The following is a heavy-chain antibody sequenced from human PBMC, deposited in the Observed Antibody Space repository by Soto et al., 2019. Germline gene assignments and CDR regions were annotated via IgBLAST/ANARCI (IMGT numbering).Heavy chain of an antibody. V-gene: IGHV6-1*01. CDR1: GDSVSSNTGT. CDR3: ARSMGERPYYFYY. CDR2: TYYRSQWYN. J-gene: IGHJ4*02. Sequence: SQTLSLTCDISGDSVSSNTGTWNWIRLSPSRGLEWLGRTYYRSQWYNDYAVSVKSRMTINSDTSKNQFFLQLNSVTPEDTAVYYCARSMGERPYYFYYWGQGTLVTVSS. D-gene: IGHD3-16*01.